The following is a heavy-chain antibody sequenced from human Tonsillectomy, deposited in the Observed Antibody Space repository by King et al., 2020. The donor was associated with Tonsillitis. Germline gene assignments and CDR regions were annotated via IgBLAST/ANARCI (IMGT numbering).Heavy chain of an antibody. CDR1: GGSISSYY. D-gene: IGHD3-10*01. J-gene: IGHJ5*02. CDR2: IYYGGRT. Sequence: VQLQESGPGLVKPSETLSLTCTVSGGSISSYYWSWIRQPPGKGLEWIGYIYYGGRTNYNPSLQSRVSISADTSKNHFSLRLSSVTAADTAVYYCAGDVGSGTYYNRPLYHWGPGALVTVSS. V-gene: IGHV4-59*01. CDR3: AGDVGSGTYYNRPLYH.